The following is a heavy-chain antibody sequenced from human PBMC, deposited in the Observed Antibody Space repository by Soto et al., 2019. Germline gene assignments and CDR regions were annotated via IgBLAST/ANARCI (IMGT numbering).Heavy chain of an antibody. CDR3: AKNPGYYYDSTGYHFDY. J-gene: IGHJ4*02. CDR2: ISYGGGTT. V-gene: IGHV3-23*01. D-gene: IGHD3-22*01. CDR1: EFASSYSA. Sequence: QPGGSRRLSCAASEFASSYSAMSWVRQAPGTGLEWVSAISYGGGTTYYADSVKGRVTISRYNSKNTLYLQMNSLRAEDTAVYYCAKNPGYYYDSTGYHFDYCGQGTLVTVSS.